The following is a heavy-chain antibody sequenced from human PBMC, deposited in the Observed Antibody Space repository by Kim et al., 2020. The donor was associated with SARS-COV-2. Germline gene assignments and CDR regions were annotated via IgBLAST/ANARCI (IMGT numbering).Heavy chain of an antibody. Sequence: SVKVSCKASGGTFSSYAISWVRQAPGQGLEWMGGIIPIFGTANYAQKFQGRVTITADESTSTAYMELSSLRSEDTAVYYCARGLAVAGYYYYYMDVWGKGTTVTVSS. CDR1: GGTFSSYA. CDR2: IIPIFGTA. J-gene: IGHJ6*03. CDR3: ARGLAVAGYYYYYMDV. V-gene: IGHV1-69*13. D-gene: IGHD6-19*01.